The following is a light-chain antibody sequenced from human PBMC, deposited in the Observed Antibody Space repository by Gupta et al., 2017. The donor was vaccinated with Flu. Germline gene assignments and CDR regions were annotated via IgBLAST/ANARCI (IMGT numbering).Light chain of an antibody. CDR1: QSVSRY. CDR3: QQSYSTLEYT. V-gene: IGKV1-39*01. CDR2: ATS. J-gene: IGKJ2*01. Sequence: DIHMTQSPSYLSASVGDRVTITCRASQSVSRYLNWYQQKPGKAPKLLIYATSSWQSGVPSRFSGGGSGTDFTLTISSLQPEDFATYYCQQSYSTLEYTFGQGTKLEIK.